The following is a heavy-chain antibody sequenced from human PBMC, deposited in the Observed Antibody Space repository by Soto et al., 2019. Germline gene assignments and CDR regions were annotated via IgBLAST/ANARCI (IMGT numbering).Heavy chain of an antibody. Sequence: PGGSLRLSCAASGFTFSSYAMSWVRQAPGKGLEWVSAISGSGGSTYYAGSVKGRFTISRDNSKNTPYLQMNSLRAEDTAVYYCAKVVYYYYYMDVWGKGTTVTVSS. CDR3: AKVVYYYYYMDV. CDR1: GFTFSSYA. CDR2: ISGSGGST. J-gene: IGHJ6*03. V-gene: IGHV3-23*01.